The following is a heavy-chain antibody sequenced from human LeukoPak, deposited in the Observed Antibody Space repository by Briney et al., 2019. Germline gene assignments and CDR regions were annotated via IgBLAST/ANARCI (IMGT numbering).Heavy chain of an antibody. Sequence: KPSETLSLTCTVSGGSVSSGSYYWSWIRQPPGKGLEWIGYIYYSGSTNCNPSLKSRVTISVDTSKNQFSLKLSSVTAADTAVYYCAREWSRALYGVDVWGKGTTVTVSS. J-gene: IGHJ6*04. CDR1: GGSVSSGSYY. CDR2: IYYSGST. V-gene: IGHV4-61*01. D-gene: IGHD2-15*01. CDR3: AREWSRALYGVDV.